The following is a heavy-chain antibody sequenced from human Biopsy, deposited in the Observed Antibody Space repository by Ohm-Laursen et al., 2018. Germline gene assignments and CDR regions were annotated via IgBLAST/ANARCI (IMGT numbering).Heavy chain of an antibody. V-gene: IGHV1-24*01. D-gene: IGHD1-1*01. CDR2: FAPENGKT. J-gene: IGHJ4*02. CDR1: GYTLTELS. Sequence: GSLVKVSCKVSGYTLTELSMHWVRQAPGNGLEWMGGFAPENGKTVYAQNFQARVSMTEDTSTDTAYMELRSLRPEDTAVYYCAADINVWNVNYWGQGTQVTVSS. CDR3: AADINVWNVNY.